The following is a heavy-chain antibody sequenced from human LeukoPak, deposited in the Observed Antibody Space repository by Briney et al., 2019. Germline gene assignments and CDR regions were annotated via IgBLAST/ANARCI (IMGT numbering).Heavy chain of an antibody. Sequence: GGTLRLSCAASGFTFSSYGMSWVRQAPGKGLEWVSAISGSGGSTYYADSVKGRFTISRDNSKNTLYLQMNSLRAEDTAVYYCARDLYGSGSITDAFDIWGQGTMVTVSS. CDR1: GFTFSSYG. CDR2: ISGSGGST. D-gene: IGHD3-10*01. CDR3: ARDLYGSGSITDAFDI. J-gene: IGHJ3*02. V-gene: IGHV3-23*01.